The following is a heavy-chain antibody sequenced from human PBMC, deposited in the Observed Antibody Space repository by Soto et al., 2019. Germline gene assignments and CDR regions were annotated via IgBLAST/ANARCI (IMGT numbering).Heavy chain of an antibody. CDR2: IGPYSGVT. V-gene: IGHV1-18*01. CDR3: ARCYCSVGSCYTCWQFDL. J-gene: IGHJ2*01. CDR1: GYTFNEYG. D-gene: IGHD2-15*01. Sequence: QVQLVQSGAEVKKPGASVRVSCKASGYTFNEYGISWVRQAPGQGLEWMGSIGPYSGVTNHAQTFQGKVTMPVDTSTLRAYMELRSLRSDDTDLYYCARCYCSVGSCYTCWQFDLWGPATLVTVTA.